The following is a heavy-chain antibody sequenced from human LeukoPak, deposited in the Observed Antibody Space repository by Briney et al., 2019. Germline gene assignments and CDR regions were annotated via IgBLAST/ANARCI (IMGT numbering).Heavy chain of an antibody. V-gene: IGHV4-34*01. Sequence: SETLSLTCAVYGGSFSGYYWSWIRQPPGKGLEWIGEINHSGSTNYNPSLESRVTISVDTSKNQFSLKLTSVTAADTAVFFCARIPGKGLYFDYWGQGTLVTVSS. CDR3: ARIPGKGLYFDY. CDR2: INHSGST. CDR1: GGSFSGYY. D-gene: IGHD2-2*02. J-gene: IGHJ4*02.